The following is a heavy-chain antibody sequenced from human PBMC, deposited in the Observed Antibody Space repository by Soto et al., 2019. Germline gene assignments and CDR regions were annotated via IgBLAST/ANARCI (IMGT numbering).Heavy chain of an antibody. CDR1: GFTFSSYA. J-gene: IGHJ4*02. Sequence: GGSLRLSCAASGFTFSSYAMSWVRQAPGKGLEWVSTISGSGGNTYYADSVKGRFTISRDNSKKTLSLQMNSLRAEDTAVYYCAKVTSGYSSNSYYSTSFYFDYWGQGTLVTVSS. D-gene: IGHD6-13*01. V-gene: IGHV3-23*01. CDR2: ISGSGGNT. CDR3: AKVTSGYSSNSYYSTSFYFDY.